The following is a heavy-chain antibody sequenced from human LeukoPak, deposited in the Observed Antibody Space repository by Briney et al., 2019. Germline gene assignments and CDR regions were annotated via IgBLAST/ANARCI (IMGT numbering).Heavy chain of an antibody. CDR2: IYHSGST. Sequence: PSETLSLTCAVSGYSITSGYYWAWIRQPPGKGLEWIGNIYHSGSTYYNPSLKSRVTISVDTSKNQFSLKLSSVTAADTAVYYCARRYSNYVFDYWGQGTLVTVSS. V-gene: IGHV4-38-2*01. J-gene: IGHJ4*02. D-gene: IGHD4-11*01. CDR3: ARRYSNYVFDY. CDR1: GYSITSGYY.